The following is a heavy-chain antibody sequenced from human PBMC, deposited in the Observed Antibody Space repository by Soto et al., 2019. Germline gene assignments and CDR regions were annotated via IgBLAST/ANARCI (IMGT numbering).Heavy chain of an antibody. CDR2: ISAYNGNT. V-gene: IGHV1-18*01. D-gene: IGHD3-9*01. CDR1: GYTFTSYG. Sequence: GASVKVSCEASGYTFTSYGISWVRQAPGQGLEWMGWISAYNGNTNYAQKLQGRVTMTTDTSTSIAYMELRSLRSDDAAVYYCARELAPYYDILTGYHNDNWFDPWGQGTLVTVSS. J-gene: IGHJ5*02. CDR3: ARELAPYYDILTGYHNDNWFDP.